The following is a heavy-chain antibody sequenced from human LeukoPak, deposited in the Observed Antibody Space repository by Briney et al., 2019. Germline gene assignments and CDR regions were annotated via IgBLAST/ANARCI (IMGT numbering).Heavy chain of an antibody. CDR3: AKDLATYSSGANIDY. D-gene: IGHD6-19*01. CDR2: ISSSGSTI. CDR1: GFTFSDYY. J-gene: IGHJ4*02. V-gene: IGHV3-11*01. Sequence: GGSLRLSCAASGFTFSDYYMSWIRQAPGKGLEWVSYISSSGSTIYYADSVKGRFTISRDNAKNSLYLQMNSLRAEDTAVYYCAKDLATYSSGANIDYWGQGTLVTVSS.